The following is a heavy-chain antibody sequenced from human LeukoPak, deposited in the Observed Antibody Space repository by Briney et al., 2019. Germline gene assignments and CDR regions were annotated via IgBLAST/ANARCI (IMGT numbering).Heavy chain of an antibody. CDR1: GYTFTGYY. CDR3: ARVLVYYYGSGSTNPGDY. J-gene: IGHJ4*02. V-gene: IGHV1-2*02. D-gene: IGHD3-10*01. CDR2: INPNSGGT. Sequence: ASVKVSCKASGYTFTGYYMHWVRQAPGQGLEWMGWINPNSGGTNYAQKFQGRVTMTRDTSISTAYMELSRLRSDDTAVYYCARVLVYYYGSGSTNPGDYWGQGTLVTVSS.